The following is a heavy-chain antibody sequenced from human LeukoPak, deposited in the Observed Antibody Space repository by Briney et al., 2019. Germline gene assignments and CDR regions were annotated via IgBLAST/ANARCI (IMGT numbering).Heavy chain of an antibody. Sequence: PGGSLRLSCAVSGFTFSEYSMNWVRQAPGKGLEWVSCISSSSDYIYHADSVKGRFTISRDNAKNSLYLQMNSLRAEDTAVYYCAREGAAAGKPIFYYYYYYMDVWGKGTTVTISS. CDR2: ISSSSDYI. V-gene: IGHV3-21*01. CDR1: GFTFSEYS. CDR3: AREGAAAGKPIFYYYYYYMDV. D-gene: IGHD6-13*01. J-gene: IGHJ6*03.